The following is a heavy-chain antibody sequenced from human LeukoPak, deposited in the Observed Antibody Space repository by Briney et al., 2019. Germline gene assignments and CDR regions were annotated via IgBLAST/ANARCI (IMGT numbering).Heavy chain of an antibody. CDR3: AKVSWQRSHADDC. J-gene: IGHJ4*02. Sequence: PGVSLTLPCAASGLTFSNYDVRGLRQAPGEGVEWVSGITDSGARTYYADSVKGRFTIPRDNSRYTLGLQMNNLRVEDTAVYYCAKVSWQRSHADDCWGQGTLVTVSS. CDR1: GLTFSNYD. V-gene: IGHV3-23*01. D-gene: IGHD1-26*01. CDR2: ITDSGART.